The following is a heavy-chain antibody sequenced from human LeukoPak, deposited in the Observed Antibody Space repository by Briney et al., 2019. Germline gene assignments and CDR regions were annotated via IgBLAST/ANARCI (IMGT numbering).Heavy chain of an antibody. Sequence: PGGSLRLSCAASGFTFSTYWMTWVRQAPGKGLEWVANIKQDGSEQYYVDSVKGRFTISRDNSKNTLYLQMTSLRAEDTAVYYCAKDRRIVVVPAALDDWGQGTLVPVSS. J-gene: IGHJ4*02. CDR2: IKQDGSEQ. CDR3: AKDRRIVVVPAALDD. CDR1: GFTFSTYW. D-gene: IGHD2-2*01. V-gene: IGHV3-7*01.